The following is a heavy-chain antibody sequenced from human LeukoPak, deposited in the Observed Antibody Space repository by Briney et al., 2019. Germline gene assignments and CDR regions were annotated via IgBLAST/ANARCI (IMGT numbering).Heavy chain of an antibody. Sequence: ASVKVSCKASGYTFTDYYLHWVRQAPGQGLEWMGWFDPKSGRSNYAQKFQGRVTMTRDTSISTLYMELNRLTSDDTAVYSCARDPSTKYYFDYWGQGTLATVSS. CDR3: ARDPSTKYYFDY. CDR1: GYTFTDYY. CDR2: FDPKSGRS. J-gene: IGHJ4*02. V-gene: IGHV1-2*02. D-gene: IGHD1-26*01.